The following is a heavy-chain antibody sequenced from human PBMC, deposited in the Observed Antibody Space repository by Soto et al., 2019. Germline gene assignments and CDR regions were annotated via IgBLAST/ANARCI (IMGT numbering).Heavy chain of an antibody. CDR1: GFTFSSYA. CDR2: ISINGGST. J-gene: IGHJ4*02. CDR3: VKGEYYYDSSGYYPFDY. D-gene: IGHD3-22*01. V-gene: IGHV3-64D*06. Sequence: PGGSLRLSCAASGFTFSSYAMSWVRQAPGKGLEYVSSISINGGSTHYADSVKGRFTISRDNSKNTQYLQMSSLRADDTALYYCVKGEYYYDSSGYYPFDYWGQGTLVTVSS.